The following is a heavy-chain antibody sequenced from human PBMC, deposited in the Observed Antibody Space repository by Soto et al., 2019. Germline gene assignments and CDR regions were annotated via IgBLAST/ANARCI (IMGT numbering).Heavy chain of an antibody. V-gene: IGHV3-23*01. CDR3: VKANMVRGVIGYYDY. CDR2: ISGSGGST. D-gene: IGHD3-10*01. J-gene: IGHJ4*02. Sequence: EMQLLESGGGLVQPGGSLRLSCAASGFTFSSYAMSWVRQAPGQELEWVSAISGSGGSTYYAGAVKGRFTISRDNSKNTRYLQMNSLGAEDTAVYYCVKANMVRGVIGYYDYWGQGTLVTVSS. CDR1: GFTFSSYA.